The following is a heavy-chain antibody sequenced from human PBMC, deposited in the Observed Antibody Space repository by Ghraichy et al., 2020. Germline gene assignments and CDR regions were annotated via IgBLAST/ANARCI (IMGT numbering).Heavy chain of an antibody. CDR1: GGSISSSNW. V-gene: IGHV4-4*02. J-gene: IGHJ6*02. D-gene: IGHD6-13*01. CDR3: AGAGSSSWYLAPYYYYYGMDV. CDR2: IYHSGST. Sequence: SETLSLTCAVSGGSISSSNWWSWVRQPPGKGLEWIGEIYHSGSTNYNPSLKSRVTISVDKSKNQFSLKLSSVTAADTAVYYCAGAGSSSWYLAPYYYYYGMDVWGQGTTVTVSS.